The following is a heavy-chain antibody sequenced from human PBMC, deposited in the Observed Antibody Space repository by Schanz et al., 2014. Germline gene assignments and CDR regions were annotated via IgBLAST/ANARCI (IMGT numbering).Heavy chain of an antibody. V-gene: IGHV3-23*01. CDR1: GFNFSDYA. D-gene: IGHD6-13*01. J-gene: IGHJ4*02. CDR3: AKSQGSSFDS. CDR2: ISGGGGTT. Sequence: EVHLLESGGGLVPPGGSLRLSCAASGFNFSDYAMCWVRQAPGKGLEWVSAISGGGGTTYYTDSVKGRFTISRDNSKNTLYLQMKSLRAEDTAVYYCAKSQGSSFDSWGQGTLVTVSS.